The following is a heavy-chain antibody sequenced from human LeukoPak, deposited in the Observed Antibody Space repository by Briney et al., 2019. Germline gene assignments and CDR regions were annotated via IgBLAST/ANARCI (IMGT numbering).Heavy chain of an antibody. J-gene: IGHJ4*02. Sequence: GGSLRLSGAASGFTFSSYAMHWVRQAPGKGLEWVAVISYDGSNKYYADSVKGRFTISRDNSKNTLYLQMNSLRAEDTAVYYCARDVWELQAPDYWGQGTLVTVSS. CDR3: ARDVWELQAPDY. D-gene: IGHD1-26*01. V-gene: IGHV3-30-3*01. CDR1: GFTFSSYA. CDR2: ISYDGSNK.